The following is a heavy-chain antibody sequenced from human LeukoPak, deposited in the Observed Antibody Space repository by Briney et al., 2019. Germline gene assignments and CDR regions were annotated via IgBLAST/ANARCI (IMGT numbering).Heavy chain of an antibody. J-gene: IGHJ4*02. D-gene: IGHD6-19*01. CDR1: GFTFTSSA. CDR3: AAGGGWYRFDY. CDR2: IVVGSGNT. V-gene: IGHV1-58*02. Sequence: SVKVSCKASGFTFTSSAIQWVRQARGQRLEWVGWIVVGSGNTNYAQKFQERVTITRDMSTSTAYMELSSLTSEDSAVYYCAAGGGWYRFDYWGQGTLVTVSS.